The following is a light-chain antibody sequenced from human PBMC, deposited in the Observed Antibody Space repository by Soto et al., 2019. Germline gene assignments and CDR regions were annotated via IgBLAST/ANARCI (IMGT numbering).Light chain of an antibody. CDR2: GAF. CDR1: QSIGSTY. CDR3: HQYDNAPQT. Sequence: EIVLTQSPGTLSLSPGERATLSCRASQSIGSTYLAWYQHKPGQAPRLLIYGAFSRATGIPGRFSGSGSGTDFTLTISRLEPEDFAVYYCHQYDNAPQTYGQGTKVDIK. V-gene: IGKV3-20*01. J-gene: IGKJ2*01.